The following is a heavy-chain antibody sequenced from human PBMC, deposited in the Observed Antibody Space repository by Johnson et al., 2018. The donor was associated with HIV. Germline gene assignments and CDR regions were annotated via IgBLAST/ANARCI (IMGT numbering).Heavy chain of an antibody. CDR1: GFTFDDYA. J-gene: IGHJ3*02. Sequence: VQLVESGGGVVQPGGSLRLSCAASGFTFDDYAMHWVRQAPGKGLEWVSLISWDGGSTYYADSVKGRFTISRENAKNSLYLQMNSLRAGDTAVYYCAKGRWEATTYDDAFDIWGQGTMVTVSS. CDR2: ISWDGGST. V-gene: IGHV3-43D*03. CDR3: AKGRWEATTYDDAFDI. D-gene: IGHD1-26*01.